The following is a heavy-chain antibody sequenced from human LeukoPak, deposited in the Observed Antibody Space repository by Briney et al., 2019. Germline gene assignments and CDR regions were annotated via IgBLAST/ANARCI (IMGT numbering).Heavy chain of an antibody. D-gene: IGHD5-18*01. V-gene: IGHV1-69*06. CDR3: ARGGYSYGFFDY. J-gene: IGHJ4*02. Sequence: SVKVSCKASGGTFSSYAISWVRQAPGQGLEWMGGIIPIFGTANYAQKFQGRVTITADKSTSTAYMELSSLRSEDTAVYYCARGGYSYGFFDYWGQGTLVTVSS. CDR1: GGTFSSYA. CDR2: IIPIFGTA.